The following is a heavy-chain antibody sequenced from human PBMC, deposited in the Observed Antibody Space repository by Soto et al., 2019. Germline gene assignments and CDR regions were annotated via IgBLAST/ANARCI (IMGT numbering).Heavy chain of an antibody. CDR1: GLSLPNSQMG. V-gene: IGHV2-26*01. CDR2: IFSNDEK. D-gene: IGHD3-22*01. J-gene: IGHJ6*02. Sequence: ESWPTPVNPTKNAPMTFALSGLSLPNSQMGVSWISQPPRKALEGLGHIFSNDEKSYSTALKSRPTTSKDTSKSQVVLTMTNMDPVDTATYYCARMAGCSGYYFCPPYSSYGMDVWGQGTTVTVSS. CDR3: ARMAGCSGYYFCPPYSSYGMDV.